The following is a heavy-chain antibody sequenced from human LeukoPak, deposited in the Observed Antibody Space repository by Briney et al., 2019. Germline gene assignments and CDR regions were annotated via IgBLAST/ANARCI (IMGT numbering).Heavy chain of an antibody. J-gene: IGHJ6*03. CDR3: AKMPSTEIYYFYYMDV. CDR2: ISSLGVST. Sequence: GGSLRLSCADSGVTLSSYTMNWVRQAPGKGLEWVSGISSLGVSTYYADSVKGRFTISRDNSKNTLYLHMDRLGTADTAVYYCAKMPSTEIYYFYYMDVWGKGTTVTVSS. D-gene: IGHD2-2*01. CDR1: GVTLSSYT. V-gene: IGHV3-23*01.